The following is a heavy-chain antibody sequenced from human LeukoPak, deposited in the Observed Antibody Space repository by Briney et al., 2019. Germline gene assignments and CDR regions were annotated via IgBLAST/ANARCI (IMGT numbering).Heavy chain of an antibody. Sequence: PSETLCLTCTVSGGSISSGGYYWSWIRQHPGKGLEWIGYIYYSGSTYYNPSLKSRVTISVDTSKNQFSLKLSSVTAADTAVYYCARVATTVTTVYYFDYWGQGTPVTLYS. CDR1: GGSISSGGYY. D-gene: IGHD4-17*01. CDR3: ARVATTVTTVYYFDY. CDR2: IYYSGST. V-gene: IGHV4-31*03. J-gene: IGHJ4*02.